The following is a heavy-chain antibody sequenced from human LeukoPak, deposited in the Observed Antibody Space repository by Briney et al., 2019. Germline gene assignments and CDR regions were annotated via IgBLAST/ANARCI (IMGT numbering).Heavy chain of an antibody. CDR1: GYTFTSYG. V-gene: IGHV1-18*01. J-gene: IGHJ4*02. Sequence: GASVKVSCKASGYTFTSYGISWVRQAPGQGPEWMGWISAYNGNTNYAQKLQGRVTMTTDTSTSTAYMELRSLRSDDTAVYYCATLMTTVTTSSRIDYWGQGTLVTVSS. D-gene: IGHD4-11*01. CDR2: ISAYNGNT. CDR3: ATLMTTVTTSSRIDY.